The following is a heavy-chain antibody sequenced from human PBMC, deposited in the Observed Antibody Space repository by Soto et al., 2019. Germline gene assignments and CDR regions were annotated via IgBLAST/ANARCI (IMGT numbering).Heavy chain of an antibody. CDR2: IKPDGSEQ. D-gene: IGHD1-20*01. Sequence: XESLRLSCAASEFTFDKYYMTWVRQAPGKGPEWVANIKPDGSEQYYVDSVKGRFTISRDNANNSLYLQMNSLRAEDTAVYFCARGNWNYYYGFDVWGQGTTVTVSS. J-gene: IGHJ6*02. CDR1: EFTFDKYY. V-gene: IGHV3-7*01. CDR3: ARGNWNYYYGFDV.